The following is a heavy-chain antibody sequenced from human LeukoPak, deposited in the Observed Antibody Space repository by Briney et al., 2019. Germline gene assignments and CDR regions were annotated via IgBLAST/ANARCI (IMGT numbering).Heavy chain of an antibody. Sequence: GSLRLSCAASGFTFSDYYMSWIRQAPGKGLEWVSYISSSGSTIYYADSVKGRFTISRDNAKSSLYLQMNSLRAEDTAVYYCARGLGYYYDSSGYGGFDYWGQGTLVTVSS. CDR2: ISSSGSTI. J-gene: IGHJ4*02. D-gene: IGHD3-22*01. CDR3: ARGLGYYYDSSGYGGFDY. V-gene: IGHV3-11*04. CDR1: GFTFSDYY.